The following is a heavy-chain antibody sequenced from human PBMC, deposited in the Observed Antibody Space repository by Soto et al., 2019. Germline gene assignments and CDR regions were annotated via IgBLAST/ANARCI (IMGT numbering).Heavy chain of an antibody. CDR1: GFTFSSYW. J-gene: IGHJ5*02. Sequence: GGSLRLSCAASGFTFSSYWMHWVRQAPGKGLVWVSRINSDGSSTSYADSVKGRFTISRDNAKNTLYLQMNSLRAEDTAVYYCARDRYCISTSCSFDPWGQGTLVTVSS. CDR2: INSDGSST. CDR3: ARDRYCISTSCSFDP. D-gene: IGHD2-2*01. V-gene: IGHV3-74*01.